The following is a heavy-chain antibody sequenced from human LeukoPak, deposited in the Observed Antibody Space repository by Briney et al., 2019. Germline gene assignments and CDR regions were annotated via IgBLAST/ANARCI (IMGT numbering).Heavy chain of an antibody. D-gene: IGHD4-17*01. CDR3: ARGKSDYGDYYPYFDY. J-gene: IGHJ4*02. Sequence: PSETLSLTCTVSGGSINSYYWSWIRQPPGKGLEWIGYIYYSGSTNYNPSLKSRVTISVDTSKNQFSLKLSSVTAADTAVYYCARGKSDYGDYYPYFDYWGQGTLVTVSS. CDR2: IYYSGST. V-gene: IGHV4-59*01. CDR1: GGSINSYY.